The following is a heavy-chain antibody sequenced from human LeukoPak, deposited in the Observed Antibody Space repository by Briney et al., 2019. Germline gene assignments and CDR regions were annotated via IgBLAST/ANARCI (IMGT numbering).Heavy chain of an antibody. D-gene: IGHD6-19*01. Sequence: GGSLRLSCAASGFTVSSNYMSWVRQAPGKGLEWVSVIFSGGTTKYADSVRGRFTISRDNSKNTLYLQMNSLRTEDTAVYYCTRDRDSGWYHFDSWGQGTLVIVSS. V-gene: IGHV3-53*01. CDR2: IFSGGTT. J-gene: IGHJ4*02. CDR1: GFTVSSNY. CDR3: TRDRDSGWYHFDS.